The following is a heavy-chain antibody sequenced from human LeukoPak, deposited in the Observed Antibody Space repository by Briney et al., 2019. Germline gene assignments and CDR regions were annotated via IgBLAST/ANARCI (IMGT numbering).Heavy chain of an antibody. V-gene: IGHV5-51*01. J-gene: IGHJ3*01. CDR2: MYCDDSDT. CDR3: ARRGSSHDAFDV. CDR1: GYSFTSYW. Sequence: GESLKISCKGSGYSFTSYWIAWVRQMPGKGLEWMGIMYCDDSDTRYSPSFQGQVTISADRSINTAYLQWSSLKASDTAMYYCARRGSSHDAFDVWGQGTMVTVSS. D-gene: IGHD6-13*01.